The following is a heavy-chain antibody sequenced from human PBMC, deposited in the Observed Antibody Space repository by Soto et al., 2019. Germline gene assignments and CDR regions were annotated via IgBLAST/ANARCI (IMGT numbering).Heavy chain of an antibody. V-gene: IGHV1-18*01. CDR3: ARAKGAGLWFGERVYYYYMDV. CDR1: GYTFTSYG. Sequence: ASVKVSCKASGYTFTSYGISWVRQAPGQGLEWMGWISAYNGNTNYAQKLQGRVTMTTDTSTSTAYMELRSLRSDDTAVYYCARAKGAGLWFGERVYYYYMDVWGNGTTVTVSS. D-gene: IGHD3-10*01. CDR2: ISAYNGNT. J-gene: IGHJ6*03.